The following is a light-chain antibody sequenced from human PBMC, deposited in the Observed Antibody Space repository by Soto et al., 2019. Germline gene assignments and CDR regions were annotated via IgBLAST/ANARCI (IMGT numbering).Light chain of an antibody. J-gene: IGKJ5*01. CDR2: DAS. CDR3: QQGSNWPIT. Sequence: EIVLTQSPATLSLSAGERATLSCRASQSVSSYLAWYKQKPGQAPRLLIYDASNRATGIPARVSGSGSGTEFTLTISSLEPEDFEVYYCQQGSNWPITFGQGTRLEIK. V-gene: IGKV3-11*01. CDR1: QSVSSY.